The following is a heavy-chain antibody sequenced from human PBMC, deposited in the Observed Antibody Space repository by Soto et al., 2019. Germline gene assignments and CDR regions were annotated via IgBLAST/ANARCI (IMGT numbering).Heavy chain of an antibody. CDR2: ISYDGSNK. Sequence: GGSLRLSCAASGFTFSSYGMHWVRQAPGKGLEWVAVISYDGSNKYYADSVKGRFTISRDNSKNTLYLQMNSLRAEDTAVYYCAKDLPLTTLDYWGRGTLVTVSS. D-gene: IGHD4-17*01. V-gene: IGHV3-30*18. CDR1: GFTFSSYG. CDR3: AKDLPLTTLDY. J-gene: IGHJ4*02.